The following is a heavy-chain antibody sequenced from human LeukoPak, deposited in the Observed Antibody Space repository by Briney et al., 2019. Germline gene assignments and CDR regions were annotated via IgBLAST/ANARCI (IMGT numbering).Heavy chain of an antibody. CDR1: GYTFSNYA. D-gene: IGHD3-3*01. J-gene: IGHJ5*02. CDR3: AKVGYDFWSDYQIDL. CDR2: ISGSDGST. V-gene: IGHV3-23*01. Sequence: GGSLRLSCAASGYTFSNYAMTWVRQAPGKGLEWVSAISGSDGSTYYSDSVTGRFSISRDNAKNTLYLQMTSLRTDDTAVYYCAKVGYDFWSDYQIDLWGQGTLVTVSS.